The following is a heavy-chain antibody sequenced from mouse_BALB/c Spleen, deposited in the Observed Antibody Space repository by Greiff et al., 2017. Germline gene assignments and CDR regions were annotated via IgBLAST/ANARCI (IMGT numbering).Heavy chain of an antibody. V-gene: IGHV5-6*01. CDR1: GFTFSSYG. Sequence: EVQLQQSGGDLVKPGGSLKLSCAASGFTFSSYGMSWVRQTPDKRLEWVATISSGGSYTYYPDSVKGRFTISRDNAKNTLYLQMSSLKSEDTAMYYCARQTATSFFDYWGQGTTLTVSS. D-gene: IGHD1-2*01. CDR3: ARQTATSFFDY. J-gene: IGHJ2*01. CDR2: ISSGGSYT.